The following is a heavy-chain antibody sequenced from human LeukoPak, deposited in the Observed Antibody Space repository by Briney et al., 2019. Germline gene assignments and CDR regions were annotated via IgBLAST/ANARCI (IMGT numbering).Heavy chain of an antibody. CDR2: IWYDGSNK. V-gene: IGHV3-33*01. D-gene: IGHD3-3*01. CDR3: AYYDFWSGYFLDP. J-gene: IGHJ5*02. Sequence: GGSLRLSCAASGFTFSSYGMHWVRQAPGKGLEWVAVIWYDGSNKYYADSVKGRFTISRDNSKNTLYLQMNSLRAEDTAVYYCAYYDFWSGYFLDPWGQGTLVTVSS. CDR1: GFTFSSYG.